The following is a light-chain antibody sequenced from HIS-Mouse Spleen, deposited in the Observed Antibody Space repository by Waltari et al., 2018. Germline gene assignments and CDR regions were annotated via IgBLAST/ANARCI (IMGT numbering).Light chain of an antibody. V-gene: IGKV1-17*03. CDR2: AAS. CDR1: QGISNY. CDR3: LQHNSYPYT. J-gene: IGKJ2*01. Sequence: DIKMTQSPSAMSALVGARSTIPCRASQGISNYLAWFQQKPGKVPKLLIYAASSLQSGVPSRFSGSGSGTEFTLTISSLQPEDFATYYCLQHNSYPYTFGQGTKLEIK.